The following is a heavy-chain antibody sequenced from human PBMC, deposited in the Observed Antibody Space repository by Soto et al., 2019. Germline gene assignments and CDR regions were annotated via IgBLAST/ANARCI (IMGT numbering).Heavy chain of an antibody. CDR1: GDSISNLDYF. J-gene: IGHJ5*01. CDR3: ARGRYCLTGRCFPNWFDS. CDR2: IYKSATT. V-gene: IGHV4-30-4*01. Sequence: TLSLTCSVSGDSISNLDYFWAWIRQPPGQALEYIGYIYKSATTYYNPSFESRVAIPVDTSKSQFSLNVTSVTAADTAVYFCARGRYCLTGRCFPNWFDSWGQGALVTVSS. D-gene: IGHD7-27*01.